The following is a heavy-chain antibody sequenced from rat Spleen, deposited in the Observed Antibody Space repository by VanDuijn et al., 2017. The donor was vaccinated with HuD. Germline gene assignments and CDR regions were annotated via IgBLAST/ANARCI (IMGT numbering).Heavy chain of an antibody. CDR2: ISYEGSST. D-gene: IGHD4-4*01. J-gene: IGHJ2*01. CDR1: GFIFSDYY. Sequence: EVQLVESGGGLVQPGRSLKLSCAASGFIFSDYYMAWVRQAPKKGLEWVASISYEGSSTYYRDSVKGRFTISRDNTKRTLYLQMDSLRSEDTATYYCARRNSGIFDYWGQGVMVTVSS. CDR3: ARRNSGIFDY. V-gene: IGHV5-22*01.